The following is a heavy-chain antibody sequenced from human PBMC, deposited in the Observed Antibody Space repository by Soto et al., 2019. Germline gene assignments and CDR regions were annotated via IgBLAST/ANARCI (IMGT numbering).Heavy chain of an antibody. Sequence: ASETLSLTCTVSGGSISSYYWNWIRQPPGKGLEWIGYIYYSGATKYNPSLKSRVTISVDTSKNQFSLKLSSVTAADTAVYYCARQEYGDYFDYWGQGTLVTVSS. CDR2: IYYSGAT. CDR1: GGSISSYY. CDR3: ARQEYGDYFDY. D-gene: IGHD4-17*01. J-gene: IGHJ4*02. V-gene: IGHV4-59*01.